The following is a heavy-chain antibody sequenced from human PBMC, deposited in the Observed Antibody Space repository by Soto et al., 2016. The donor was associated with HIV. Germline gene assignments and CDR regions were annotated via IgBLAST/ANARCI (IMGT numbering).Heavy chain of an antibody. J-gene: IGHJ6*02. CDR1: GYTFTSYD. CDR2: MNPNSGNT. V-gene: IGHV1-8*03. CDR3: ARGNYYYYYYGMDV. D-gene: IGHD1-1*01. Sequence: QVQLVQSGAEVKKPGASVKVSCKASGYTFTSYDFNWVRQATGQGLEWMGWMNPNSGNTGYAQKFQGRVTITRNTSISTAYMELSSLRSEDTAVYYCARGNYYYYYYGMDVWGQGTTVTVSS.